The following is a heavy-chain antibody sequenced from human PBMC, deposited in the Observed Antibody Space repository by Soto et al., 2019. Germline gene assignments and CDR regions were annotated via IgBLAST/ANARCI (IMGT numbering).Heavy chain of an antibody. D-gene: IGHD3-3*01. Sequence: SVKVSCKSSGGTFSSFINYPINWVRQSPGQGLEWMGGIVPNVGTVNYAQKFRGKVTITADKSTGTAYMELSSLRSEDTALYYCARRDTSGFLRYFDNWGQGTKITVSS. CDR1: GGTFSSFINYP. V-gene: IGHV1-69*06. J-gene: IGHJ4*02. CDR2: IVPNVGTV. CDR3: ARRDTSGFLRYFDN.